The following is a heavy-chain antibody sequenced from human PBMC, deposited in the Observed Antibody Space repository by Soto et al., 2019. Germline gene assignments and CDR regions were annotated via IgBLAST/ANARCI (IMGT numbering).Heavy chain of an antibody. J-gene: IGHJ3*02. CDR3: AREGNDYGDAFDI. CDR2: IYSGGST. V-gene: IGHV3-53*04. Sequence: GGSLRLSCAASGFTVSSNYMSWVRQAPGKGLEWVSVIYSGGSTYYADPVKGRFTISRHNSKNTLYLQMNSLRAEDTAVYYCAREGNDYGDAFDIWGQGTMVTVSS. D-gene: IGHD4-17*01. CDR1: GFTVSSNY.